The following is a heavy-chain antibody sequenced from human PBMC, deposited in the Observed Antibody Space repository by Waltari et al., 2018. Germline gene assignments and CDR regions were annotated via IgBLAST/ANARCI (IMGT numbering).Heavy chain of an antibody. J-gene: IGHJ4*02. CDR2: ISSNGGST. Sequence: EVQLVESGGGLVQPGGSLRLSCAASGFTFSSYAIPWVRQAPGKGLEYVSAISSNGGSTYYADSVKGRFTISRDNSKNTLYLQMGSLRAEDMAVYYCAREDGRWLQLDYWGQGTLVTVSS. CDR3: AREDGRWLQLDY. V-gene: IGHV3-64*07. CDR1: GFTFSSYA. D-gene: IGHD5-12*01.